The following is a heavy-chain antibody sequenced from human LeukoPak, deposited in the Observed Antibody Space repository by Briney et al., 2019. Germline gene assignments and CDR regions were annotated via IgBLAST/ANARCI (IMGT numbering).Heavy chain of an antibody. V-gene: IGHV3-7*01. J-gene: IGHJ1*01. CDR1: GFTFSNYW. CDR2: IKQDGGDK. CDR3: ARDLMGASHYFQH. Sequence: PGGFLRLSCAASGFTFSNYWMSWVRQAPGEGLEWVANIKQDGGDKDYVDSVKGRFTISRDNAKTSLYLQMNSLRAEDTAVYYCARDLMGASHYFQHWGQGTLVTVSS. D-gene: IGHD1-26*01.